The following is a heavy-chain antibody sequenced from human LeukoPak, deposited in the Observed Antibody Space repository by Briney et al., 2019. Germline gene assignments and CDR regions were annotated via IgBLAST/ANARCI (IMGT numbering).Heavy chain of an antibody. J-gene: IGHJ4*02. Sequence: GASVKVSCKTSGYSFTSHGISWVRQAPGQGLEWMGWISGYNGNTNYAQKFQGRVTMTTDASTRTAHMEVRGLRSDDTAVYYCARGGWITGMDYWGQGTLVTVSS. CDR1: GYSFTSHG. D-gene: IGHD5-12*01. CDR3: ARGGWITGMDY. CDR2: ISGYNGNT. V-gene: IGHV1-18*01.